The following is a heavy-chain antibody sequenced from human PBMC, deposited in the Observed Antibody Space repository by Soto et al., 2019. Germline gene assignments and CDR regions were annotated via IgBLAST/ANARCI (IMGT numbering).Heavy chain of an antibody. D-gene: IGHD6-13*01. CDR3: TRKYSSSWYGVVRFDY. Sequence: GGSLRLSCTASGFTFGEYAMSWFRQAPGKGLEWVGFIRSKAYGGTTEYAASVKGRFTISRDDSKSIAYLQMNSLKTEDTAVYYCTRKYSSSWYGVVRFDYWGQGTLVTVSS. CDR2: IRSKAYGGTT. CDR1: GFTFGEYA. J-gene: IGHJ4*02. V-gene: IGHV3-49*03.